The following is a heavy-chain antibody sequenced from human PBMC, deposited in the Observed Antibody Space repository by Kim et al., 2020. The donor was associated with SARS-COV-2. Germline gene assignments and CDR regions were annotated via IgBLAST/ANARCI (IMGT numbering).Heavy chain of an antibody. CDR3: ARDLAAAGREGDFDY. J-gene: IGHJ4*02. CDR1: GGTFSSYA. Sequence: SVKVSCKASGGTFSSYAISWVRQAPGQGLEWMGGIIPIFGTANYARKFQGRVTITADESTSTAYMELSSLRSEDTAVYYCARDLAAAGREGDFDYWGQGTLVTVSS. CDR2: IIPIFGTA. V-gene: IGHV1-69*13. D-gene: IGHD6-13*01.